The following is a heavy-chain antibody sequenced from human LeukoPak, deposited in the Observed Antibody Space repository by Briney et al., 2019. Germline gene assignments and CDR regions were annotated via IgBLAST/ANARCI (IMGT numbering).Heavy chain of an antibody. Sequence: PSQTLSLTCTVSGGSISSGGYYWSWIRQPPGKGLEWIGYIYYSGSTNYNPSLKSRVTIPVATSKNQFSLKLSSVTTADTAVYYCARGPAAGDGQVDYWGQGTLVTVSS. J-gene: IGHJ4*02. D-gene: IGHD3-10*01. V-gene: IGHV4-61*08. CDR1: GGSISSGGYY. CDR3: ARGPAAGDGQVDY. CDR2: IYYSGST.